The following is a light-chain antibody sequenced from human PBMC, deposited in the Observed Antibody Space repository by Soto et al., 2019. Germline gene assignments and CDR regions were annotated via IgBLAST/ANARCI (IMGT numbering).Light chain of an antibody. CDR2: DAS. J-gene: IGKJ1*01. CDR1: QTVNNK. V-gene: IGKV3-20*01. CDR3: QQYGRSPWT. Sequence: EIVMTLTPGTLSVSPGEGATRSCIASQTVNNKLAWYQQKPVQAPRLLIYDASSRATGIPDRFGGSGSGTDFTLTISILEPEDFAVYCCQQYGRSPWTFGQGTKVDIK.